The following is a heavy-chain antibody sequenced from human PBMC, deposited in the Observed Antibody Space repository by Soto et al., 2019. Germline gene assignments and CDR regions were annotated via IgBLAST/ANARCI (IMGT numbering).Heavy chain of an antibody. V-gene: IGHV3-23*01. CDR1: GFTFSSYA. J-gene: IGHJ4*02. CDR2: ISGSGGST. Sequence: GGSLRLSCAASGFTFSSYAMSWVRQAPGKGLEWVSAISGSGGSTYYADSVKGRFTISRDNSKNTLYLQMNSLRAEDTAVYYCAKDLRGHLVVVAAAYYFDYWGQGTLVTVSS. D-gene: IGHD2-15*01. CDR3: AKDLRGHLVVVAAAYYFDY.